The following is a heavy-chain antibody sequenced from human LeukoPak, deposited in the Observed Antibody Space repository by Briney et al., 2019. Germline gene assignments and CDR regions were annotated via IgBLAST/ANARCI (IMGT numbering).Heavy chain of an antibody. J-gene: IGHJ5*02. D-gene: IGHD3-10*01. Sequence: GGSLRLSCEVSGLTFSTYSMNWVRQAPGKGLEWISYISRSSSIRYYADSVKGRFTISRDNAKNSLYLQMNSLRDEDTAVYYCARGVIWFGESPKNWLGPDPWGQGTLVTVSS. CDR1: GLTFSTYS. CDR2: ISRSSSIR. CDR3: ARGVIWFGESPKNWLGPDP. V-gene: IGHV3-48*02.